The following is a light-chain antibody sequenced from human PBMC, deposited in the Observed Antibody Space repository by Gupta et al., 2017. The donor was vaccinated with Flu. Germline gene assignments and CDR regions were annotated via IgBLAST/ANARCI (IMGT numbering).Light chain of an antibody. CDR1: KLADQY. Sequence: SYELTQPPSVSVSPGQTATITCSGNKLADQYACWYQQKPGQSPLLVSYQDSKRPSGIPERVSGSNSANTVTMTSSGTQAVDESDYSCKEWDSRTWVFGGGTKLTVL. CDR3: KEWDSRTWV. J-gene: IGLJ2*01. V-gene: IGLV3-1*01. CDR2: QDS.